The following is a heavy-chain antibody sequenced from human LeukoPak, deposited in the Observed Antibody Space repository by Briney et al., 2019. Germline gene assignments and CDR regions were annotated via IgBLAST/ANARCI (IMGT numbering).Heavy chain of an antibody. CDR1: GGSISSGGYY. CDR3: AREHVDILTGYYSGYFDY. D-gene: IGHD3-9*01. Sequence: SETLSLTCTVSGGSISSGGYYWSWIRQHPGTGREWIGYMYYSGSTYYNPSLASRVTISVDTSKNQFSLKLSSVTAADTAVYYCAREHVDILTGYYSGYFDYWGQGTLVTVSS. CDR2: MYYSGST. J-gene: IGHJ4*02. V-gene: IGHV4-31*03.